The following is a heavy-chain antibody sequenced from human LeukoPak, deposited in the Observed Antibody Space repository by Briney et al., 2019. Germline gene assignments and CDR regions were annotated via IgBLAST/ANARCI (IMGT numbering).Heavy chain of an antibody. V-gene: IGHV5-51*01. CDR1: GYSFTSYW. Sequence: GESLKISCQGSGYSFTSYWIGWVRQMPGKGLEWMGIIYPGDSDTRYSPPFQGQVTISADKSISTAYLQWSSLKAPDTAMYYCARRVLLNPNDAFDIWGQGTMVIVSS. CDR2: IYPGDSDT. D-gene: IGHD3-10*01. CDR3: ARRVLLNPNDAFDI. J-gene: IGHJ3*02.